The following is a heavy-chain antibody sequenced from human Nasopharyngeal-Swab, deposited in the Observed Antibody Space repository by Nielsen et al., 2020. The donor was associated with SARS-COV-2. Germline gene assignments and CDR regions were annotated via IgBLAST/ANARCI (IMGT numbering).Heavy chain of an antibody. CDR1: GYTLTELS. CDR3: RVVPAAMWYYYYGMDV. Sequence: ASVKVSCKVSGYTLTELSMHWVRQAPGKGLEWMGGFDPEDGETIYAQKFQGRVPMTEDTSTDTAYMELSSLRSEDTAVYYCRVVPAAMWYYYYGMDVWGQGTTVTVSS. CDR2: FDPEDGET. J-gene: IGHJ6*02. D-gene: IGHD2-2*01. V-gene: IGHV1-24*01.